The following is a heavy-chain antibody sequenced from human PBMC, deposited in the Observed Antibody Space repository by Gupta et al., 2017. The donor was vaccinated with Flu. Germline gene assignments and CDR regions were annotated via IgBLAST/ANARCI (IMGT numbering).Heavy chain of an antibody. CDR3: AIGAVTPQFDY. Sequence: WVRQAPGKGLEWVSSISSSSSYIYYADSVKGRFTISRDNAKNSLYLQMNSLRAEDTAVYYCAIGAVTPQFDYWGQGTLVTVSS. CDR2: ISSSSSYI. V-gene: IGHV3-21*01. J-gene: IGHJ4*02. D-gene: IGHD3-3*01.